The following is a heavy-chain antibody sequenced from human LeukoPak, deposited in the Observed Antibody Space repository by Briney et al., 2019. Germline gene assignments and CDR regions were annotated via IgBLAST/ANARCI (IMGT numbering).Heavy chain of an antibody. CDR1: GYSISSGYY. CDR2: IYHSGST. CDR3: ARGGLGYSYGYHYFDY. D-gene: IGHD5-18*01. J-gene: IGHJ4*02. V-gene: IGHV4-38-2*01. Sequence: KPSETLSLTCAVSGYSISSGYYWGWIRQPPGKGLEWIGSIYHSGSTYYNPSLKSRVTISVDTSKNQFSLKLSSVTAADTAVYYCARGGLGYSYGYHYFDYWGQGTLVTVSS.